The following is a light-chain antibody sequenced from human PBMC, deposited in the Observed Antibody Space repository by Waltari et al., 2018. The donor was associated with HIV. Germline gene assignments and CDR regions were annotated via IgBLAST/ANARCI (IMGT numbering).Light chain of an antibody. V-gene: IGLV6-57*04. Sequence: NFMLTQPHSVSESPGKTVTISCTRSSGDISSNSVPWYPLRPGSAPTTLIYEHSQRPSGVPDRFSGSIDSSSNSASLTISGLKTEDEADYYCQSYDTDTHAIFGGGTKLTVL. CDR2: EHS. CDR3: QSYDTDTHAI. J-gene: IGLJ2*01. CDR1: SGDISSNS.